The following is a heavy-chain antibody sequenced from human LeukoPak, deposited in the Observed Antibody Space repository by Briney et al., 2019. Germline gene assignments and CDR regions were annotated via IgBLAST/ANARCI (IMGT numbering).Heavy chain of an antibody. CDR2: ISAYNGNT. CDR1: GYTFTSYG. J-gene: IGHJ4*02. Sequence: ASVKVSCKASGYTFTSYGISWVRQAPGQGLEWMGWISAYNGNTNYAQKLQGRVTMTTDTSTSTAYMELRSLRSDDTAVYYCARSGGYCSGGSCYSEYYFDCWGQGTLVTVSS. CDR3: ARSGGYCSGGSCYSEYYFDC. V-gene: IGHV1-18*01. D-gene: IGHD2-15*01.